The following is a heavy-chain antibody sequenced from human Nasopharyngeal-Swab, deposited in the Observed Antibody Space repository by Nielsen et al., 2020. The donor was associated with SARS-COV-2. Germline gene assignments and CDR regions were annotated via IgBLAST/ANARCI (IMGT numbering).Heavy chain of an antibody. J-gene: IGHJ4*02. V-gene: IGHV4-31*03. CDR1: GGSISSGGYY. CDR2: IYYSGST. Sequence: SETLSFTCTVSGGSISSGGYYWSWIRQHPGKGLEWIGYIYYSGSTYYNPSLKSRVTISVDTSKNQFSLKLSSVTAADTAVYYCARVYSSSIIDYWGQGTLVTVSS. CDR3: ARVYSSSIIDY. D-gene: IGHD6-13*01.